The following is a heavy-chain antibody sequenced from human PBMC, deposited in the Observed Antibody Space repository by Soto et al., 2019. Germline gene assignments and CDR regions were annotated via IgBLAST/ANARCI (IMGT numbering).Heavy chain of an antibody. D-gene: IGHD1-20*01. V-gene: IGHV3-53*01. CDR2: IYSGGST. CDR3: ARITASDAFDI. J-gene: IGHJ3*02. Sequence: EVQLVESGGGLIQPGGSLRLSCAASGFTVSSNYMSWVRQAPGKGLEWVSVIYSGGSTYYADSVKGRFTISRDNAKNTLYLQMNSLRAEDTAVYYCARITASDAFDIWGQGTMVTVSS. CDR1: GFTVSSNY.